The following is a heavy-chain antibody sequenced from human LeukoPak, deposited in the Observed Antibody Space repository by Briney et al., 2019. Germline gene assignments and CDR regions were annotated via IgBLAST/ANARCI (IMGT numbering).Heavy chain of an antibody. J-gene: IGHJ6*03. CDR3: ARSLKTPRYYYYYMDV. D-gene: IGHD3-16*01. CDR1: GFIFRDFS. V-gene: IGHV3-30*04. Sequence: GGALRLSCAGSGFIFRDFSMQWGRQAPGKGLGWGALVSYTGTNKYYADSVKGRFTISRDNSKNTLYLQMNNLRADDTAAYYCARSLKTPRYYYYYMDVWGKGTTVTVSS. CDR2: VSYTGTNK.